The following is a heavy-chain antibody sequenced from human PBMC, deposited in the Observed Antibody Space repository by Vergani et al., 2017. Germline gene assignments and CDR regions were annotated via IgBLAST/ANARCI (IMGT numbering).Heavy chain of an antibody. D-gene: IGHD6-13*01. CDR1: GYTFTSYA. J-gene: IGHJ5*02. V-gene: IGHV1-3*01. CDR3: ARAGIRKGQQLVFGWFDP. CDR2: INAGNGNT. Sequence: QVQLVQSGAEVRKPGASVKVSCKASGYTFTSYAMHWVRQAPGQRLEWRGWINAGNGNTKYSQKFQGRVTITRDTSASTAYMELSSLRSEDTAVYYCARAGIRKGQQLVFGWFDPWGQGTLVTVSS.